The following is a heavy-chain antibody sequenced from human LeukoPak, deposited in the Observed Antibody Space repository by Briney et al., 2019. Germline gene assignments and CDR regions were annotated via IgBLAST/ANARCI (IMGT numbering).Heavy chain of an antibody. J-gene: IGHJ4*02. D-gene: IGHD4-17*01. CDR3: AKDVYGDYGGLDY. V-gene: IGHV3-23*01. CDR2: IRGSDGST. Sequence: PGGSLRLSCEASGFPFSAYAMSWVRQAPGKGLEWVSSIRGSDGSTYYADSVKGRFAISRDNSKKTLYLQMNSLRAEDTAVYYCAKDVYGDYGGLDYWGQGTLVTVSS. CDR1: GFPFSAYA.